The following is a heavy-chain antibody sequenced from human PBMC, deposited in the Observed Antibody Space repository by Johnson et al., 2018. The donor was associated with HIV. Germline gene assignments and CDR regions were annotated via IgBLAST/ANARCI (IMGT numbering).Heavy chain of an antibody. CDR1: GFTFSSYA. CDR3: ASGAAAAPDAFDI. CDR2: ISYDGSNK. V-gene: IGHV3-30-3*01. Sequence: QMQLVESGGGVVQPGRSLRLSCAASGFTFSSYAMHWVRQAPGKGLEWVAVISYDGSNKYYADSVKGRFTISRDNSKNTLYLQMNSLRAEDTAVYYCASGAAAAPDAFDIWGQGTMVTVSS. J-gene: IGHJ3*02. D-gene: IGHD6-13*01.